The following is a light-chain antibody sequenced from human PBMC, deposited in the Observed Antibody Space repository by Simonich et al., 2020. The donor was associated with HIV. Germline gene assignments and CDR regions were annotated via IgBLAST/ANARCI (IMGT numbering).Light chain of an antibody. CDR1: QSVSSN. Sequence: EIVMTQSPATLSVSPGERATLSCRASQSVSSNLAWYQQKTVLAPRLLIYAASTRATGIPARFSGSGSGTEFTLVISSMQSEDFAVYYCQQYNAWPTFGGGTKVEIK. V-gene: IGKV3-15*01. J-gene: IGKJ4*01. CDR3: QQYNAWPT. CDR2: AAS.